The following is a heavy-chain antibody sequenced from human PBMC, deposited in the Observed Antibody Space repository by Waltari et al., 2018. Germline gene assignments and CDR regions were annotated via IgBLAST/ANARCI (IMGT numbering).Heavy chain of an antibody. CDR3: ARDSVATIDY. J-gene: IGHJ4*02. CDR1: GYTCTGYY. Sequence: QVQLVHSGADVKKPGASVTVPCKPSGYTCTGYYMHWVRQAPGQGLEWMGRINPNSGGTNYAQKFQGRVTMTRDTSISTAYMELSRLRSDDTAVYYCARDSVATIDYWGQGTLVTVSS. CDR2: INPNSGGT. D-gene: IGHD5-12*01. V-gene: IGHV1-2*06.